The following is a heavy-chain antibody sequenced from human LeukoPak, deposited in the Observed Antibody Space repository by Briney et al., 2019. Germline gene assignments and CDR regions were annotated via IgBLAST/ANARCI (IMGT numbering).Heavy chain of an antibody. J-gene: IGHJ4*02. CDR3: AKVLDILPGFDY. D-gene: IGHD3-9*01. V-gene: IGHV3-30*18. CDR2: ISYDGSNK. CDR1: GFTFSSYG. Sequence: GGSLRLSCAASGFTFSSYGMHWVRQAPGKGLEWVAVISYDGSNKYYADSVKGRFTISRDNSKNTLYLQMNSLRAEDTAVYYCAKVLDILPGFDYWGQEPLSTVSS.